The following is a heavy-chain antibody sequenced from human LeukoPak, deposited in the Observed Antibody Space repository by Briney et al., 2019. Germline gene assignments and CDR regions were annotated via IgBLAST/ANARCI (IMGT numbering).Heavy chain of an antibody. D-gene: IGHD2-15*01. CDR2: ISSSSSYI. CDR1: GFTFSVYS. J-gene: IGHJ4*02. CDR3: AKANYCSGGSCERSFDY. Sequence: GGSLRLSCAASGFTFSVYSMNWVRQAPGKGLEWVSSISSSSSYIYYADSMKGRFTIPRDNAKNSLYLQMNSLRAEDTAVYYCAKANYCSGGSCERSFDYWGQGTLVTVSS. V-gene: IGHV3-21*01.